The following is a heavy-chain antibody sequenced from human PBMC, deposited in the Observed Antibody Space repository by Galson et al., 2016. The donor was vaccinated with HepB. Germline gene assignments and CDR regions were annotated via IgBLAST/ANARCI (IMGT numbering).Heavy chain of an antibody. CDR1: GFTFRDYY. V-gene: IGHV3-11*01. Sequence: SLRLSCAASGFTFRDYYMSWIRQAPGKGLEWVSYISSSGSTIDYADSVKGRFTISRDNAKNSLFLQMNRLRAEDTAVYYCARDRESPTIFGVITPPEDFDHWDQGTLVTVSS. D-gene: IGHD3-3*01. J-gene: IGHJ4*02. CDR2: ISSSGSTI. CDR3: ARDRESPTIFGVITPPEDFDH.